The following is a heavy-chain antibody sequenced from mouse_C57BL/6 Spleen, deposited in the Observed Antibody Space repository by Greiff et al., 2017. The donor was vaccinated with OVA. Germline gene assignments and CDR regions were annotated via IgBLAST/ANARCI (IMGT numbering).Heavy chain of an antibody. CDR2: INPSTGGT. CDR3: ARGGPPAWFAY. J-gene: IGHJ3*01. Sequence: EVQLQQSGPELVKPGASVKISCKASGYSFTGYYMNWVKQSPEKSLEWIGEINPSTGGTTYNQKFKAKATLTVDKSSSTAYMQLKSLTSEDSAVDYCARGGPPAWFAYWGQGTLVTVSA. CDR1: GYSFTGYY. V-gene: IGHV1-42*01.